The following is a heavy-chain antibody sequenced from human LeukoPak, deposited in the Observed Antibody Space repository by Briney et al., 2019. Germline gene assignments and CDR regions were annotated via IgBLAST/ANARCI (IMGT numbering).Heavy chain of an antibody. J-gene: IGHJ4*02. CDR1: GGSISSYY. CDR2: IYTSGST. V-gene: IGHV4-4*09. D-gene: IGHD1-26*01. Sequence: SGTLSLTCPVSGGSISSYYWSWIRQPPGKGLEWIGYIYTSGSTNYNPSLKSRVTISVDTSKNQFSLKLSSVTAADTAVYYCAGRSGSGRFDYWGQGTLVTVSS. CDR3: AGRSGSGRFDY.